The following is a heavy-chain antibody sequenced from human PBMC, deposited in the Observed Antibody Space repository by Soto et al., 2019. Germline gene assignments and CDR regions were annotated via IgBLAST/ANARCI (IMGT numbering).Heavy chain of an antibody. CDR3: ARVGSGYSHYYYYYGMDV. V-gene: IGHV1-18*01. J-gene: IGHJ6*02. D-gene: IGHD3-22*01. CDR1: GYTFTSYG. CDR2: ISAYNGNT. Sequence: ASVKVSCKASGYTFTSYGISWVRQAPGQGLEWMGWISAYNGNTNYAQKLQGRVTMTTDTSTSTAYMELRSLRSDDTAVYYCARVGSGYSHYYYYYGMDVWGQGTTVTSP.